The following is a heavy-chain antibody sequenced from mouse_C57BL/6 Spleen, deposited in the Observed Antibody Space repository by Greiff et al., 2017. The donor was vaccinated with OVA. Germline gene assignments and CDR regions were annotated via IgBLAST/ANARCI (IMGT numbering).Heavy chain of an antibody. Sequence: EVKLVESGGGLVQPGGSLSLSCAASGFTFTDYYMSWVRQPPGKALEWLGFIRNKANGYTTEYSASVKGRFTISRDNSQSILYLQMNALRAEDSATYYCARSPVVGPYYFDYWGQGTTLTVSS. V-gene: IGHV7-3*01. CDR2: IRNKANGYTT. D-gene: IGHD1-1*01. CDR1: GFTFTDYY. J-gene: IGHJ2*01. CDR3: ARSPVVGPYYFDY.